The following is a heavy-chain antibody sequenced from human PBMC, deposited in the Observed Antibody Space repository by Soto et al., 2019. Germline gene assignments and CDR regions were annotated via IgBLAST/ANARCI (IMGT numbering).Heavy chain of an antibody. Sequence: VQLLESGGGLVQPGGSLRLSCAASGFTFSSYAMSWVRQAPGKGLEWDSVISGSGDSTYYADSVRGRFTISRDNSKNTLYLQMNSLRAEDTAVYYCAKDRDGAAAGPTKFYGMDVWGQGTTVTVSS. J-gene: IGHJ6*02. V-gene: IGHV3-23*01. CDR1: GFTFSSYA. D-gene: IGHD6-13*01. CDR3: AKDRDGAAAGPTKFYGMDV. CDR2: ISGSGDST.